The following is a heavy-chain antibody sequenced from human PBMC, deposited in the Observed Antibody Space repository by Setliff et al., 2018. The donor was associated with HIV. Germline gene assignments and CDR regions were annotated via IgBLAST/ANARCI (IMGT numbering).Heavy chain of an antibody. CDR2: ISPDATI. CDR3: ARDHTCYGMDV. J-gene: IGHJ6*02. CDR1: GFALSDNW. Sequence: GGSLRLSCTASGFALSDNWIHWVRQVPGKGLVWVSHISPDATIAGSMKGRFTISRDKAGNSLYLQMNNVRADDTAVYYCARDHTCYGMDVWGQGTTVTVSS. V-gene: IGHV3-74*03.